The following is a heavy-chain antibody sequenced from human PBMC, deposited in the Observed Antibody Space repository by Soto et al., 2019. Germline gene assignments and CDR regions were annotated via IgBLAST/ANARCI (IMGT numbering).Heavy chain of an antibody. Sequence: FNLHSYAMRGVRQAPGKGLEWVAVITYDVSFQYYADSVKGRFTISRDNSKNTLSLHLKTLKPEDTAVYHCAKDRVGGAFYTPLAFWGQGTLVTVFS. CDR2: ITYDVSFQ. J-gene: IGHJ4*02. D-gene: IGHD3-16*01. CDR3: AKDRVGGAFYTPLAF. CDR1: FNLHSYA. V-gene: IGHV3-30*18.